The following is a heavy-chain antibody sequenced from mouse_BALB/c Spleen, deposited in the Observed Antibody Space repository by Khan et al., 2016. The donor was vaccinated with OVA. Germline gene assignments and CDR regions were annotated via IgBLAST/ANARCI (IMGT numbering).Heavy chain of an antibody. D-gene: IGHD2-14*01. CDR3: ARGGAAYYRNDGWAMEY. Sequence: QIQLVQSGPELKKPGETVRISCKASGYTFTTAGIQWVQKMPGKGLKWIGWINTHSGVPKSAEDFKGWFAFSLEISVNTAYLQITNLKNEDTATYFCARGGAAYYRNDGWAMEYWGQGTSVTVSS. V-gene: IGHV9-4*02. CDR2: INTHSGVP. CDR1: GYTFTTAG. J-gene: IGHJ4*01.